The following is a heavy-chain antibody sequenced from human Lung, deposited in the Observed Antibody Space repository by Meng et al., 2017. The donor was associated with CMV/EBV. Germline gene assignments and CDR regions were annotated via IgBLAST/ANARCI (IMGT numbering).Heavy chain of an antibody. D-gene: IGHD6-6*01. CDR1: GFSLSTSGVG. V-gene: IGHV2-5*02. CDR2: IYGDDEK. Sequence: QITLKDSRPTLVKPTQTLTLTCTFSGFSLSTSGVGVGWIRQPPGKALECLAIIYGDDEKRYSPSLESRLTVTKDTSKNQVVLTMTNMVPVDTATYYCARAAARPSDWFDPWGQGTLVTVSS. CDR3: ARAAARPSDWFDP. J-gene: IGHJ5*02.